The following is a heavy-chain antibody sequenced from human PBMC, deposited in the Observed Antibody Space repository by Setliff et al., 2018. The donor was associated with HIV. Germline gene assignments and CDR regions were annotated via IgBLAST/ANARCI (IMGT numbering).Heavy chain of an antibody. Sequence: PGGSLRLSCAASGFDFSSHAMSWVRQAPGKGLEWLSVISGHTINVYYADSVKGRFTISRDNSKNTLYLQLNSLSAGDTAIYYCAKRLAGSNTWYHFDTWGQGTLVTVSS. D-gene: IGHD6-13*01. CDR3: AKRLAGSNTWYHFDT. J-gene: IGHJ4*02. CDR2: ISGHTINV. CDR1: GFDFSSHA. V-gene: IGHV3-23*01.